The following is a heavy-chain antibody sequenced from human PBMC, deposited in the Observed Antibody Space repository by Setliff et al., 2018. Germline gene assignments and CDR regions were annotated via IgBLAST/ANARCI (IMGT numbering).Heavy chain of an antibody. J-gene: IGHJ6*03. CDR3: AREGGDTRSSTDYRHYGDG. CDR2: SIPMFGTT. V-gene: IGHV1-69*05. Sequence: GASVKVSCKASGGTFSSYGISWVRQAPGQGLEWMGGSIPMFGTTDYARKFQGRVMMITDESTSTAYMQLRRLGSEDTAVYYCAREGGDTRSSTDYRHYGDGWGKGTTVTVSS. CDR1: GGTFSSYG. D-gene: IGHD3-16*01.